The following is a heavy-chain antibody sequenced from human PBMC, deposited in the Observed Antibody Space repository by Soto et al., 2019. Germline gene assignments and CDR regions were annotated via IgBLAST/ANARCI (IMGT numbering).Heavy chain of an antibody. J-gene: IGHJ4*02. CDR2: INHSGST. CDR3: ARNGEYSSSWYGPSDY. CDR1: GGSFSGYY. V-gene: IGHV4-34*01. D-gene: IGHD6-13*01. Sequence: SETLSLTCAVYGGSFSGYYWSWIRQPPGKGLEWIGEINHSGSTNYNPSLKSRVTISVDTSKNQFSLKLSSVTAADTAVYYCARNGEYSSSWYGPSDYWGQGTLVTVSS.